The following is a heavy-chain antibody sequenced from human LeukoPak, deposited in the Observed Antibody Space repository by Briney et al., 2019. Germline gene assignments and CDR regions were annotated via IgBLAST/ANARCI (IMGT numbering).Heavy chain of an antibody. CDR1: GFTFSSYW. Sequence: PGGSLRLSCAASGFTFSSYWMHWVRQAPGKGLVWVSRINSDGSSTSYADSVKGRFTISRDNAKNTLYLQMNSLRAEDTAVYYCARGGVVGEFDYWGQGTLVTVSS. J-gene: IGHJ4*02. D-gene: IGHD1-26*01. CDR2: INSDGSST. CDR3: ARGGVVGEFDY. V-gene: IGHV3-74*01.